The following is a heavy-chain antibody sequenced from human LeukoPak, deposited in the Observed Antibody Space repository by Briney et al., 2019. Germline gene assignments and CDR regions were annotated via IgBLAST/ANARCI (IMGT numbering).Heavy chain of an antibody. J-gene: IGHJ5*02. CDR3: ARVPTYIGAAAVTRRGFDP. CDR2: INHSGST. V-gene: IGHV4-34*01. D-gene: IGHD6-13*01. Sequence: SETLSLTCAVYGGSFSGYYWSWIRQPPGKGLEWIGEINHSGSTNYNPSLKSRVTISVDTSKNQFSLKLSSVTAADTAVYYCARVPTYIGAAAVTRRGFDPWGQGTLVTVSS. CDR1: GGSFSGYY.